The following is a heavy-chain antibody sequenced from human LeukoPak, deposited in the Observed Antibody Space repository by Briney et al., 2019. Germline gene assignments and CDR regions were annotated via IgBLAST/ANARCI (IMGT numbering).Heavy chain of an antibody. Sequence: GGSLRLSCAASGFTFSSYPMHWVRQAPGKGLEWVAVISYDGTNKWYADSVQGRFAISRDNSKNTLYLQMNSLRAEDTAVYYCAKLPFHYDYGYFDYWGQGTLVTVSS. CDR3: AKLPFHYDYGYFDY. D-gene: IGHD4-17*01. V-gene: IGHV3-30-3*02. J-gene: IGHJ4*02. CDR2: ISYDGTNK. CDR1: GFTFSSYP.